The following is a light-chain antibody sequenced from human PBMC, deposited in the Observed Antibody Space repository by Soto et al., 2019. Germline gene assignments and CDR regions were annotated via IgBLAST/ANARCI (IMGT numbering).Light chain of an antibody. V-gene: IGKV3-20*01. CDR2: DES. CDR1: QRVSSSY. J-gene: IGKJ1*01. CDR3: QQYGSSPKT. Sequence: IVFTQSLGTLSLSPGEIAPLPCSSSQRVSSSYLAWYQQKPGQAPRPLIYDESSRATRIPDRFSGTGPGPDFTLTISRLEPEDFAVYYCQQYGSSPKTFGQGTTVDIK.